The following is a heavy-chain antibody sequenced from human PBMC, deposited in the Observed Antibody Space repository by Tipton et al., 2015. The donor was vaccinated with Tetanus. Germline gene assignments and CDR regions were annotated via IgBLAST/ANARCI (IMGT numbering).Heavy chain of an antibody. CDR3: ARLPKHYSASGST. CDR1: GHNSRSYW. D-gene: IGHD3-10*01. Sequence: QLVQSGAEVKKPGESLKMSCEVSGHNSRSYWISWVRQMPGQGLEWMGIVSPRDSDATYSPSFQGQVTISLDKSINTAYLQWNSLKASDTAIYFCARLPKHYSASGSTWGQGTQVIVSS. J-gene: IGHJ5*02. V-gene: IGHV5-51*01. CDR2: VSPRDSDA.